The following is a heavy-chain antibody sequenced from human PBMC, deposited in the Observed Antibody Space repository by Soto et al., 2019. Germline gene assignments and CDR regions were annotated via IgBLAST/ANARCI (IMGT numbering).Heavy chain of an antibody. CDR1: GGSIRSSSYY. D-gene: IGHD4-17*01. Sequence: QLQLQESGPGLVKPSETLSLTCTVSGGSIRSSSYYWGWIRQPPGKGLEWIGSIYYSGSTYYNPSLKSRVTISLDTSKNQFALKLSSVTAADTAVYYCARLGGTVTTIGYWGQGTLVTVSS. J-gene: IGHJ4*02. CDR3: ARLGGTVTTIGY. CDR2: IYYSGST. V-gene: IGHV4-39*01.